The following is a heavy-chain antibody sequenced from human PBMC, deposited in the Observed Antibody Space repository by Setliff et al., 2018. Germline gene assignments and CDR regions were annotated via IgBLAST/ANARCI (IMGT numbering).Heavy chain of an antibody. D-gene: IGHD4-4*01. V-gene: IGHV3-23*01. CDR1: GFTFSNYA. CDR3: AKDTGYYSDY. Sequence: GGSLRLSCAASGFTFSNYAMSWVRQAPGKGLEWVSAISGSGAISYADSVKGRFTVSRDNSKNTLYLQMNSLRGEDTAVYYCAKDTGYYSDYWGQGTLVTV. CDR2: ISGSGAI. J-gene: IGHJ4*02.